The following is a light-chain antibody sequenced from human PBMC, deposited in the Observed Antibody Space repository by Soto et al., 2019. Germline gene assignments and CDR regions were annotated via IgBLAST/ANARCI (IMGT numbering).Light chain of an antibody. CDR3: SSYTRSSTLYV. CDR1: SSDVGGYNY. CDR2: DVS. V-gene: IGLV2-14*01. J-gene: IGLJ1*01. Sequence: QSALTQPASVSGSPGQSITISCTGTSSDVGGYNYDSWYQQHPGKAPKLMIYDVSNRPSGVSNRFSGSKSGNTASLTISGLQAEDEADYYCSSYTRSSTLYVFGTGTKVTVL.